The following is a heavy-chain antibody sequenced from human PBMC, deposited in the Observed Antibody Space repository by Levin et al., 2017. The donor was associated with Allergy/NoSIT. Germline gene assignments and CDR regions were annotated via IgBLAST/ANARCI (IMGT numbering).Heavy chain of an antibody. Sequence: PRASVKVSCKASGYTFTGYYMHWVRQAPGQGLEWMGWINPNSGGTNYAQKFQGRVTMTRDTSISTAYMELSRLRSDDTAVYYCARDTSGAADEYFQHWGQGTLVTVSS. D-gene: IGHD6-13*01. J-gene: IGHJ1*01. CDR3: ARDTSGAADEYFQH. V-gene: IGHV1-2*02. CDR2: INPNSGGT. CDR1: GYTFTGYY.